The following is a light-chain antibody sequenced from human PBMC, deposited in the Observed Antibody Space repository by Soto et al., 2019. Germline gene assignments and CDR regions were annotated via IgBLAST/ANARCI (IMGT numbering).Light chain of an antibody. Sequence: EIVLTQSPGTLSLSPGERATVSCRASQSVGSSYLAWYQQKPGQAPRLLIYGASSRATGIPDRFSGSGSGTDFTITISRLESEDSAVYYCQEYGSSRTFGQGTKVEIK. CDR2: GAS. V-gene: IGKV3-20*01. CDR3: QEYGSSRT. J-gene: IGKJ1*01. CDR1: QSVGSSY.